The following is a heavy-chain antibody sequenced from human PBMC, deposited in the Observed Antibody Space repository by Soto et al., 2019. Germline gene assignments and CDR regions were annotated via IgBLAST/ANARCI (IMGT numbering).Heavy chain of an antibody. Sequence: GGSLRLSCAAPGFTFSSYSMNWVGKAPGKGLEGVSSISSSSSNKYYADSVKGRFTISRDNAKNSLYLQMNSLRAEDTAVYYCARGIVVVPAAMCSFDPWGQGTLVTVSS. J-gene: IGHJ5*02. CDR3: ARGIVVVPAAMCSFDP. CDR2: ISSSSSNK. D-gene: IGHD2-2*01. V-gene: IGHV3-21*01. CDR1: GFTFSSYS.